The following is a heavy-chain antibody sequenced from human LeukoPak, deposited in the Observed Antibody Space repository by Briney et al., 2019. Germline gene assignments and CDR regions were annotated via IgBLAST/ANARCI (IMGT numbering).Heavy chain of an antibody. J-gene: IGHJ4*02. CDR2: IWYDGSNK. Sequence: GRSLRLSCTASGLTFSSYGMHWVHQAPGKGLEWVALIWYDGSNKYYADSVKGRFTISRDNSKDTLYLQMNSLRAEDTAVYYCARDYGSGIDCWGQGTLVTVSS. D-gene: IGHD3-10*01. CDR3: ARDYGSGIDC. CDR1: GLTFSSYG. V-gene: IGHV3-33*01.